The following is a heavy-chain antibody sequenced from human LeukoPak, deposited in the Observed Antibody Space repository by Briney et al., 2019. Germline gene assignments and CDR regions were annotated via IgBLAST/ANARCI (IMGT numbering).Heavy chain of an antibody. J-gene: IGHJ4*02. D-gene: IGHD1-26*01. Sequence: PSETLSLTCTVSGGSVNSGSYYWIWLRQPPGKGLEWIGYIYYSGSTNYNPSLKSRVTISVDTSKNQFSLKLSSVTAADTAVYYCARAAYSGSYHSDYWGQGTLVTVSS. V-gene: IGHV4-61*01. CDR1: GGSVNSGSYY. CDR2: IYYSGST. CDR3: ARAAYSGSYHSDY.